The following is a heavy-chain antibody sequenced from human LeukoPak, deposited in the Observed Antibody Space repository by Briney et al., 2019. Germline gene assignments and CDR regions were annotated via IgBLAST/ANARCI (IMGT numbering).Heavy chain of an antibody. V-gene: IGHV3-43D*04. CDR2: ISWDGGGT. D-gene: IGHD2-2*01. CDR1: GFTFDDYA. Sequence: PGGSLRLSCAASGFTFDDYAMHWVRQAPGKGLEWVSLISWDGGGTYYADSVKGRFTISRDNSKNSLYLQMNSLRAGDTALYYCAKAQWGDIVVVPAARADAFDIWGQGTMVTVSS. J-gene: IGHJ3*02. CDR3: AKAQWGDIVVVPAARADAFDI.